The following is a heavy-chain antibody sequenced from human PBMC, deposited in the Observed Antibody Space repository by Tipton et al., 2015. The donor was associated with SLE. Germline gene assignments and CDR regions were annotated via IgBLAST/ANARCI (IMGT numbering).Heavy chain of an antibody. CDR2: ISFSGLT. J-gene: IGHJ3*02. CDR1: GGSISGYY. CDR3: ASPPGAFDI. Sequence: LRLSCTVSGGSISGYYWSWVRQHPGKGLEWIGYISFSGLTNYNPSVKSRVNTSMDTSKNQFSLKLSSVTAADTAVYYCASPPGAFDIWGQGTMVTVSS. V-gene: IGHV4-59*12.